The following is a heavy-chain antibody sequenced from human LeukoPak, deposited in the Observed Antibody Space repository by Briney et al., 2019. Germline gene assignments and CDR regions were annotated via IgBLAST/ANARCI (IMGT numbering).Heavy chain of an antibody. D-gene: IGHD3-22*01. V-gene: IGHV3-21*01. J-gene: IGHJ4*02. CDR2: ITASSTYI. CDR3: AREYYYDENAGNY. CDR1: GFSFSRSS. Sequence: GGSLRLSCAASGFSFSRSSMGWVRQAPGKGLVWVSSITASSTYIYYADSVKGRFTISRDNVEKSVYLQMNSLRAEDTAVYYCAREYYYDENAGNYWGQGTLVTVSS.